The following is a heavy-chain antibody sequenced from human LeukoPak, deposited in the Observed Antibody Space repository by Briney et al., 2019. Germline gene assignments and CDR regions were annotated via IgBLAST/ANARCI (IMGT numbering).Heavy chain of an antibody. CDR3: VREDWGSGFY. CDR1: GDSVSSNSVA. J-gene: IGHJ4*02. V-gene: IGHV6-1*01. D-gene: IGHD7-27*01. Sequence: SLTLSLTCVISGDSVSSNSVAWNWIGQSPSRGLEWLTRTYYRSKWYNEYAISVKSRITINPDTSKNQLSLQLNSVTPEDMAVYYCVREDWGSGFYWGQGTQVTVSS. CDR2: TYYRSKWYN.